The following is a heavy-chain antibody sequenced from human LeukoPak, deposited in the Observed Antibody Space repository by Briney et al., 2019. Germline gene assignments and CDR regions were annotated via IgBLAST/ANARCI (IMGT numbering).Heavy chain of an antibody. D-gene: IGHD3-3*01. Sequence: SETLSLTCTVSGGSISSYYWSWIRQPPGKGLEWIGEINHSGSTNYNPSLKSRVTISVDTSKNQFSLKLSSVTAADTAVYYCARRLRFSTKGMDVWGQGTTVTVSS. CDR2: INHSGST. CDR3: ARRLRFSTKGMDV. J-gene: IGHJ6*02. CDR1: GGSISSYY. V-gene: IGHV4-34*01.